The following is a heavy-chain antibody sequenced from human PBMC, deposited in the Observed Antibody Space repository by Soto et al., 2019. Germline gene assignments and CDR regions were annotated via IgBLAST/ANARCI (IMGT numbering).Heavy chain of an antibody. CDR1: GYTFSNYA. J-gene: IGHJ3*02. V-gene: IGHV1-3*01. CDR2: INAGNGKT. D-gene: IGHD3-9*01. Sequence: QVQLVRSGAEVKKPGASVKVSCKASGYTFSNYAMHWVRQAPGERLEWMGWINAGNGKTKYSQKLKGRVTITRDTSASTAYMEQSSLRSVDTAVYYCARSYYDLLTGYSQDAFDSWGQGTVVTVSS. CDR3: ARSYYDLLTGYSQDAFDS.